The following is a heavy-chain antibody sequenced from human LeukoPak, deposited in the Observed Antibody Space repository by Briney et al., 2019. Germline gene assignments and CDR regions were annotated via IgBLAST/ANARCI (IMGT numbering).Heavy chain of an antibody. CDR3: AREGSSGYYGPGGYYMDV. J-gene: IGHJ6*03. CDR1: GFTFSSYW. CDR2: INSDGSST. V-gene: IGHV3-74*01. D-gene: IGHD3-22*01. Sequence: PGGSLRPSCAASGFTFSSYWMHWVRQAPGKGLVWVSRINSDGSSTSYADSVKGRFTISRDNAKNTLYLQMNSLRAEDTAVYYCAREGSSGYYGPGGYYMDVWGKGTTVTVSS.